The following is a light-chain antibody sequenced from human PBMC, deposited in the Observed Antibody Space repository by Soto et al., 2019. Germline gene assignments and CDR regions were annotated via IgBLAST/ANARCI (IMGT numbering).Light chain of an antibody. V-gene: IGKV3-15*01. J-gene: IGKJ4*01. CDR2: DTS. Sequence: IMMTQSPATRSLTPGERVTLSWRASQSVTTYLAWYQQKPGQAPRLLSYDTSTRATGVPARFSGSMSGTEGTLTINSLQSEDGTVYYCQRYNNWPLTLGGGTKV. CDR1: QSVTTY. CDR3: QRYNNWPLT.